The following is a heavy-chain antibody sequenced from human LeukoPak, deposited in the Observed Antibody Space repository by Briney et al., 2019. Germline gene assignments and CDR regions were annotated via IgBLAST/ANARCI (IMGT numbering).Heavy chain of an antibody. CDR3: ATESSLSN. V-gene: IGHV3-30*04. Sequence: GGSLRLSCAASGLTFSSLAMDWVRQAPGKGLEWVGDISYDGTYASYAASVRGRFTISRDNSKNTLYLRMNSLRTEDTAVYYCATESSLSNWGLGTLVTASS. J-gene: IGHJ4*02. D-gene: IGHD2/OR15-2a*01. CDR2: ISYDGTYA. CDR1: GLTFSSLA.